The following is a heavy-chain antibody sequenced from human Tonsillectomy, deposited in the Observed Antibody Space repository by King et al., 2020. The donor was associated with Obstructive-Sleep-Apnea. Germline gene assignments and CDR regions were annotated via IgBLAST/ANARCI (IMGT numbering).Heavy chain of an antibody. D-gene: IGHD3-22*01. J-gene: IGHJ4*02. V-gene: IGHV3-23*04. CDR3: AKGYYYDSSAYYYFDY. CDR2: ISGSGGST. CDR1: GFTFSSYV. Sequence: VQLVESGGGLVQPGGSLRLSCAASGFTFSSYVMSWVRQAPGKGLEWVSAISGSGGSTYFADSVKGRFTISRDNSKNTLYLQMNSLRAEDTAVYYCAKGYYYDSSAYYYFDYWGQGTLVTVSS.